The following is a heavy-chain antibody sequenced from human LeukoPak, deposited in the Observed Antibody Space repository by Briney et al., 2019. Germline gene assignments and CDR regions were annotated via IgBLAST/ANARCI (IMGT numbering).Heavy chain of an antibody. CDR3: ARFTRGSSSHYYYYAMDV. J-gene: IGHJ6*02. Sequence: PSETLSLTCTVSGGSISMSTYYWGWIRQPPGKGLECIGSIHFSGNSYYNPSPSLKSRVTISVDTSKNQFSLNVISVTAADTAVYYCARFTRGSSSHYYYYAMDVWGQGTTVTVSS. CDR1: GGSISMSTYY. CDR2: IHFSGNS. D-gene: IGHD6-6*01. V-gene: IGHV4-39*01.